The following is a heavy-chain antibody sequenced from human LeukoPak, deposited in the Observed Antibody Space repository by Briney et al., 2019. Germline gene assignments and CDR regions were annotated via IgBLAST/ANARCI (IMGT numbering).Heavy chain of an antibody. J-gene: IGHJ6*04. CDR3: ASHYTYCSGGSCYYYYYGMDV. CDR1: GFTSSNAW. V-gene: IGHV3-21*01. D-gene: IGHD2-15*01. Sequence: GGSLRLSCVASGFTSSNAWMNWVRQAPGKRLEWVSSISSSSSYIYYADSVKGRFTISRDNAKNSLYLQMNSLRAEDTAVYYCASHYTYCSGGSCYYYYYGMDVWGKGTTVTVSS. CDR2: ISSSSSYI.